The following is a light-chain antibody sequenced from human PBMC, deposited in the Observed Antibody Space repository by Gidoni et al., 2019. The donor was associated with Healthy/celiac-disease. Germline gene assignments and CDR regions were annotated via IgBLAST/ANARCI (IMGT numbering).Light chain of an antibody. Sequence: QSALTQPASVSGSPGQSITIPCTGTSSDVGGYNYVSWYQQHPGKAPKLMIYDVSNRPSEVSNRFSGSKSGNTASLTISGLQAEDEADYYCSSYTSSSTLYVFGTGTKVTVL. CDR2: DVS. CDR1: SSDVGGYNY. V-gene: IGLV2-14*03. CDR3: SSYTSSSTLYV. J-gene: IGLJ1*01.